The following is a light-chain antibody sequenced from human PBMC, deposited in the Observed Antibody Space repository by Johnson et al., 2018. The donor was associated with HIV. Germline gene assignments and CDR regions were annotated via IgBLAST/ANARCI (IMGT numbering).Light chain of an antibody. V-gene: IGLV1-51*01. CDR1: SSNIGNNY. Sequence: QSVLTQPPSVSAAPGQKVTISCSGSSSNIGNNYVSWYQQLPGTAPKLLIYDNNKRPLGIPDRFSGSKSGTSATLGITGLQTGDEADYYCGTWDSSLRVGVFGTGTKVTVL. CDR3: GTWDSSLRVGV. CDR2: DNN. J-gene: IGLJ1*01.